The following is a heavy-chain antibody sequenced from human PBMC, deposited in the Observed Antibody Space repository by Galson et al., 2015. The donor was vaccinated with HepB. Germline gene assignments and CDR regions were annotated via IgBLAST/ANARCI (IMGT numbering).Heavy chain of an antibody. CDR3: ARGFMIVVVVQVEDNAFDI. Sequence: SVKVSCKASGYTFTSYYMHWVRQAPGQGLEWMGIINPSGGSTSYAQKLQGRVTMTRDTSTSTVYMELSSLRSEDTAVYYCARGFMIVVVVQVEDNAFDIWGQGTMVTVSS. V-gene: IGHV1-46*04. J-gene: IGHJ3*02. CDR1: GYTFTSYY. CDR2: INPSGGST. D-gene: IGHD3-22*01.